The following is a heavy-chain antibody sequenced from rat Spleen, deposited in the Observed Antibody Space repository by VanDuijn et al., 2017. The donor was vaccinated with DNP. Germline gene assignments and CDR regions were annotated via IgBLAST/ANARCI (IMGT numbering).Heavy chain of an antibody. J-gene: IGHJ2*01. CDR1: GFTFNNYW. Sequence: EVQLVESGGDLVQPGRSLKLSCVASGFTFNNYWMTWIRQVPGKGLEWVASITSSGDSTYYPVSVKGRFTISRDSAKNTLYLRMNSLRSEDTATYYCARQRWYYSGEGMDYWGQGVMITVSS. CDR2: ITSSGDST. D-gene: IGHD1-1*01. CDR3: ARQRWYYSGEGMDY. V-gene: IGHV5-31*01.